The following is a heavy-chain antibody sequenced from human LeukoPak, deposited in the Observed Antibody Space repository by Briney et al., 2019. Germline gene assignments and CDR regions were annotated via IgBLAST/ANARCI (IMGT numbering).Heavy chain of an antibody. Sequence: ASETLSLTCAVYGGSFSGYYWSWIRQPPGKGPEWIGEINHSGSTNYNPSLKSRVTISVDTSKNQFSLKLSSVTAADTAVYYCASRYYYDSSTFDYWGQGTLVTVSS. D-gene: IGHD3-22*01. CDR1: GGSFSGYY. CDR3: ASRYYYDSSTFDY. CDR2: INHSGST. J-gene: IGHJ4*02. V-gene: IGHV4-34*01.